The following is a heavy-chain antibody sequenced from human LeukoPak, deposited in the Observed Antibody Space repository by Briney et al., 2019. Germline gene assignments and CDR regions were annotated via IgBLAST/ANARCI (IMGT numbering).Heavy chain of an antibody. CDR1: GFTFSSYS. V-gene: IGHV3-21*01. Sequence: PGGSLRLSCAASGFTFSSYSMNWVRQAPGKGLEWVSSISSSSSYIHYADSVKGRFTISRDNAKNSLYLQMNSLRAEDTAVYYCARVSGYSYGLGIQAEDYWGQGTLVTVSS. CDR2: ISSSSSYI. J-gene: IGHJ4*02. D-gene: IGHD5-18*01. CDR3: ARVSGYSYGLGIQAEDY.